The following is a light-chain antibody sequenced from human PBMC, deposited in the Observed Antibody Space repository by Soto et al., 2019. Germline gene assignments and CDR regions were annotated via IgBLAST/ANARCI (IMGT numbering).Light chain of an antibody. CDR3: QQYGLSLT. V-gene: IGKV3-15*01. Sequence: EIVMTLSPATLSVYHGERATLSCRASQSVSSNLAWYQQKPGQAPRLLIYGASTRATGIPARFSGSGSGTDFTLTISRLEPEDFAVYYCQQYGLSLTFAGGTMVDIK. CDR2: GAS. J-gene: IGKJ4*01. CDR1: QSVSSN.